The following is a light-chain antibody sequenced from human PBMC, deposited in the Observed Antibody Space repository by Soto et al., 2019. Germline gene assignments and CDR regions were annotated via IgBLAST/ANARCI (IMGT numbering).Light chain of an antibody. Sequence: DIHMTQSPSTLSASLGDRVTISFRASHSISGWLAWYQQKPGKAPKLLIYDASSLQSGVPSRFSGSGSGTDFTLTISSLQPEDFATYYCQQTYSTPPTFGQGTKVDIK. J-gene: IGKJ1*01. CDR1: HSISGW. CDR2: DAS. CDR3: QQTYSTPPT. V-gene: IGKV1-39*01.